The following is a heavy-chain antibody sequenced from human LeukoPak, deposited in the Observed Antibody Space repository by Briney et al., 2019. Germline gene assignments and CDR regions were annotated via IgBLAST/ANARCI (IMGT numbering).Heavy chain of an antibody. Sequence: PGGSLRLSCAASGFTFSSYAMSWVRQAPGKGLEWVSAISGSGGSTYYADSVKGRFTISRDNSKNTLYLQMNSLRAEDTAVYYCARTPHESSGSYYAYYYGMDVWGQGTTVTVSS. CDR1: GFTFSSYA. V-gene: IGHV3-23*01. CDR3: ARTPHESSGSYYAYYYGMDV. J-gene: IGHJ6*02. D-gene: IGHD1-26*01. CDR2: ISGSGGST.